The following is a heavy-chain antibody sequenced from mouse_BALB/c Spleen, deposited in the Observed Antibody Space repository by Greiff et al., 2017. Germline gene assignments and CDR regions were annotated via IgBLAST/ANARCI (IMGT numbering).Heavy chain of an antibody. CDR2: IWGDGST. D-gene: IGHD1-1*01. CDR1: GFSLTGYG. V-gene: IGHV2-6-7*01. Sequence: QVQLQQSGPGLVAPSQSLSITCTVSGFSLTGYGVNWVRQPPGKGLEWLGMIWGDGSTDYNSALKSRLSISKDNSKSQVFLKMNSLQTDDTARYYCARETPFTTVVATDAMDYWGQGTSVTVSS. CDR3: ARETPFTTVVATDAMDY. J-gene: IGHJ4*01.